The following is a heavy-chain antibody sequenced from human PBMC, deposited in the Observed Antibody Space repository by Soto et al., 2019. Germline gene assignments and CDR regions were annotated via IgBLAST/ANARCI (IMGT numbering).Heavy chain of an antibody. CDR2: ISGSGGST. CDR3: AKGSPVGSYYGSSGFDY. V-gene: IGHV3-23*01. D-gene: IGHD3-22*01. Sequence: QLLESGGGLVQPGGSLRLSCAASGFTFSNYAMNWVRQAPGKGLEWVSVISGSGGSTYYADSVKGRFTISRDNSKNTRDLQMNSLRAEDTAVYYCAKGSPVGSYYGSSGFDYWGQGTLVTVSS. CDR1: GFTFSNYA. J-gene: IGHJ4*02.